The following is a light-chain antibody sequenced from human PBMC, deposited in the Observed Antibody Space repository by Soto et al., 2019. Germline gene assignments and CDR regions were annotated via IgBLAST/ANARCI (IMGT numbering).Light chain of an antibody. CDR2: AAS. J-gene: IGKJ1*01. V-gene: IGKV1-39*01. Sequence: DTQMRQSQSSLSESVADRVTITCRASQSISSYLNWYQQKPGKAPKLLIYAASSLQSGVPSRFSGSGSGTDFTLTISSLQPEDFATYYCQQSYSTPWPFGHGSKV. CDR3: QQSYSTPWP. CDR1: QSISSY.